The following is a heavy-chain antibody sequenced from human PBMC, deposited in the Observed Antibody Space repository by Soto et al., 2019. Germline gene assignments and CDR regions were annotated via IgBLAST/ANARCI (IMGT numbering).Heavy chain of an antibody. V-gene: IGHV2-5*02. Sequence: QITLKESGPTLVKPTQTLTLTCTFSGFSLSTSGVGVGWIRQPPGKALDWLALIYWDDDKRYSPSLKSRLTISKDTSKNQVVLTMTNMDPVDTATYYCAHKRWSSSSSGFWYFDYWGQGTLVTVSS. CDR3: AHKRWSSSSSGFWYFDY. CDR1: GFSLSTSGVG. D-gene: IGHD6-6*01. CDR2: IYWDDDK. J-gene: IGHJ4*02.